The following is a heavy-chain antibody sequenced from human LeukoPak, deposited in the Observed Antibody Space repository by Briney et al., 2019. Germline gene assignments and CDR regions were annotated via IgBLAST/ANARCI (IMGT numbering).Heavy chain of an antibody. D-gene: IGHD6-13*01. CDR2: INPNSGGT. CDR3: ARDKRHSSSWYYYYYYMDV. CDR1: GYTFTGYY. Sequence: ASVKVSCKASGYTFTGYYMHWVRQAPGQGLEWMGWINPNSGGTNYAQKFQGRVTMTRDTSISTAYMELSRLRSDDTAVYYSARDKRHSSSWYYYYYYMDVWGKGTTVTVSS. J-gene: IGHJ6*03. V-gene: IGHV1-2*02.